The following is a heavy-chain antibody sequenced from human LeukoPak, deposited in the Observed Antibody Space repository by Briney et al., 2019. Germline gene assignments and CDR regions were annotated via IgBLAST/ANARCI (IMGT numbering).Heavy chain of an antibody. CDR2: IVVGSGNI. Sequence: GASVKVSCKASGFTFTNSAVQWARQARGQRLQWIGWIVVGSGNINYAQKFQERVTITRDMSTSTAYMELSSLRSEDTAVYYCAAVGWEYSSSPLPMDVWGQGTTVTVSS. D-gene: IGHD6-6*01. J-gene: IGHJ6*02. CDR3: AAVGWEYSSSPLPMDV. CDR1: GFTFTNSA. V-gene: IGHV1-58*01.